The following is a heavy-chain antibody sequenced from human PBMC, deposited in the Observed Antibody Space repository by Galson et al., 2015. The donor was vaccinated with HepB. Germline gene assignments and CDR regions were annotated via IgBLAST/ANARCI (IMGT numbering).Heavy chain of an antibody. D-gene: IGHD3-22*01. Sequence: SLRLSCAASGFTFSSYAMSWVRQAPGKGLEWVSAISGSGGSTYYADSVKGRFTISRDNSKNTLYLQMNSLRAEDTAVYYCAKDLRRLPYYYDSSGYFNDAFDIWGQGTMVTVSS. J-gene: IGHJ3*02. CDR1: GFTFSSYA. CDR3: AKDLRRLPYYYDSSGYFNDAFDI. V-gene: IGHV3-23*01. CDR2: ISGSGGST.